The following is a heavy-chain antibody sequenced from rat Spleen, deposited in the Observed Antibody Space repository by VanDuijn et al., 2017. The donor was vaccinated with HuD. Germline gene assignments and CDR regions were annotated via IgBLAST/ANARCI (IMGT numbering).Heavy chain of an antibody. CDR3: ASAELGGYFDY. D-gene: IGHD5-1*01. CDR1: GFTFSKYY. J-gene: IGHJ2*01. Sequence: EVQLVESGGGLGQPEGTMKHTCGALGFTFSKYYMAWVRKAASKGLEWVASISNGGGNTHYRDSVKGRFAIARVNAKSTLYLQMDSLRSEDTPTYYCASAELGGYFDYWGQGVMVTVSS. CDR2: ISNGGGNT. V-gene: IGHV5-25*01.